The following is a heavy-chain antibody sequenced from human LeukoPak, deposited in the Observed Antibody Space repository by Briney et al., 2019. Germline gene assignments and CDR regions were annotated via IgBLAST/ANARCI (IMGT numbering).Heavy chain of an antibody. CDR2: IKQDGSER. D-gene: IGHD2-21*01. CDR3: ARHVRDSTYSQFDY. CDR1: GFAFSTSW. V-gene: IGHV3-7*04. J-gene: IGHJ4*02. Sequence: GGSLRLSCAASGFAFSTSWMTWVRQAPGEGLEWVANIKQDGSERSYVDSGKGRFNISRDNAKNSLYLQMDSLRAEDTAIYYCARHVRDSTYSQFDYWGQGTLVTVSS.